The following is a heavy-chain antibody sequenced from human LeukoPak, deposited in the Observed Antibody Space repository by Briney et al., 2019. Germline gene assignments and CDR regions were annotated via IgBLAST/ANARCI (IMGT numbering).Heavy chain of an antibody. D-gene: IGHD1-26*01. Sequence: GGSLRLSCAASGFTFSTSWMSWVRQAPGIGLEWVANIKQDGSEKYYVDSVKGRFTISQDNAKNSLSLQMNSLRAEDTAVYYCARAWERTFDIWGQGTMVT. CDR3: ARAWERTFDI. V-gene: IGHV3-7*04. CDR1: GFTFSTSW. J-gene: IGHJ3*02. CDR2: IKQDGSEK.